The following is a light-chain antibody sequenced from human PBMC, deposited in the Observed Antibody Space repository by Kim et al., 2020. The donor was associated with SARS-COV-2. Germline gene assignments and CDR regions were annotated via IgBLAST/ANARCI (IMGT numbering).Light chain of an antibody. J-gene: IGKJ1*01. V-gene: IGKV1-39*01. CDR3: QQSYKSPRT. CDR2: TAS. CDR1: ESITKY. Sequence: IQMTQSPSYLSASVGDRVIISCRASESITKYLNWYQQKPGRAPNLLIYTASSLQSGVPSRFSGSGYGTDFTLTISSLQPEDFATYYCQQSYKSPRTFGQGTKVDIK.